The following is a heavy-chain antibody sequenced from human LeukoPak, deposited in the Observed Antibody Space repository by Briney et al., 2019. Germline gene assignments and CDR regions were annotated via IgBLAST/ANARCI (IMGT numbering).Heavy chain of an antibody. J-gene: IGHJ4*02. CDR1: GGSISSSSYY. CDR3: ARGFSPRDYYDSSGYLPYFDY. CDR2: IYYSGST. D-gene: IGHD3-22*01. Sequence: PSETLSLTCTVSGGSISSSSYYWGWIRQPPGKGLEWIGYIYYSGSTNYNPSLKSRVTISVDTSKNQFSLKLSSVTAADTAVYYCARGFSPRDYYDSSGYLPYFDYWGQGTLVTASS. V-gene: IGHV4-61*05.